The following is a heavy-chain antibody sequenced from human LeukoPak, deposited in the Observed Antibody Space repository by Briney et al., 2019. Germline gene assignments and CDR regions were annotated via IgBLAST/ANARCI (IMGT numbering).Heavy chain of an antibody. CDR1: GFSFSAYA. V-gene: IGHV3-21*01. CDR3: ARDDYGSGSPTIDY. D-gene: IGHD3-10*01. Sequence: GGPLRLSCVASGFSFSAYAMNWVRQAPGRGLEWVSSIGAGSGYMYYADSVKGRFTISRDNAKNSLYLQMSSLRAADTDVYSCARDDYGSGSPTIDYWGQGTLVAVSS. CDR2: IGAGSGYM. J-gene: IGHJ4*02.